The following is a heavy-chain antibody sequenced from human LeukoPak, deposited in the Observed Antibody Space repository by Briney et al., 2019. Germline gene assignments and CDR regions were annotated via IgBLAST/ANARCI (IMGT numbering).Heavy chain of an antibody. CDR3: AMSTVSSGFDR. Sequence: GGSLRLSCAASGFIFDDYAMYWVRQAPGKGLEWVSGISWNSGIIDYADSVKGRFTISRDNAKNSPYLQMNSLRAEDTAFYYCAMSTVSSGFDRWGQGTLVTVSS. CDR2: ISWNSGII. CDR1: GFIFDDYA. J-gene: IGHJ4*02. V-gene: IGHV3-9*01. D-gene: IGHD4-17*01.